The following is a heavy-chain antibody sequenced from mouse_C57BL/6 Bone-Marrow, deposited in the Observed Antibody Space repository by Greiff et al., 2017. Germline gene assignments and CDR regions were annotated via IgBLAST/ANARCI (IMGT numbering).Heavy chain of an antibody. J-gene: IGHJ3*01. CDR1: GYTFTEYT. CDR3: ARHEDRRGGSSAWFAY. V-gene: IGHV1-62-2*01. D-gene: IGHD1-3*01. Sequence: QVQLKESGAELVKPGASVKLSCKASGYTFTEYTIHWVKQRSGQGLEWIGWFYPGSGSIKYNEKFKDKATLTADKSSSTVYMELSRLTSEDSAVYFCARHEDRRGGSSAWFAYWGQGTLVTVSA. CDR2: FYPGSGSI.